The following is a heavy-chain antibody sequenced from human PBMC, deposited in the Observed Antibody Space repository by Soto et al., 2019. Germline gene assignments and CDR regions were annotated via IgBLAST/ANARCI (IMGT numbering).Heavy chain of an antibody. CDR3: AKDLSWGQCDY. CDR1: GFTFSSYW. V-gene: IGHV3-74*03. CDR2: IKTDGTVT. D-gene: IGHD3-16*01. J-gene: IGHJ4*02. Sequence: EVQLVESGGDLVQPGGSLRLSCAASGFTFSSYWIHWVRQDAGKGLLWVSSIKTDGTVTQYADSVKGRFTVSRDNAKNTLYLQMNSLRAEDTAVYYCAKDLSWGQCDYWGQGALVTVSS.